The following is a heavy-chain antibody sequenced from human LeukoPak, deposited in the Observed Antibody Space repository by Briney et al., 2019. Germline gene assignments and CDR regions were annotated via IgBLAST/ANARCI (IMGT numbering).Heavy chain of an antibody. CDR1: GFTFSSYA. Sequence: GGSLRLSCAASGFTFSSYAMSWVRQAPGKGLEWVSAISGSGGSTHYADSVKGRFTISRDNSKNTLYLQMNSLRAEDTAVYYCAKRLTGYSSGWHDAFDIWGQGTMVTVSS. D-gene: IGHD6-19*01. J-gene: IGHJ3*02. CDR3: AKRLTGYSSGWHDAFDI. V-gene: IGHV3-23*01. CDR2: ISGSGGST.